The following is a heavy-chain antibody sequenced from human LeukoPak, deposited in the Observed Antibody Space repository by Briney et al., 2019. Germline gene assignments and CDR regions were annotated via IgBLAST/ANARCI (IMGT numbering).Heavy chain of an antibody. D-gene: IGHD2-15*01. V-gene: IGHV1-69*06. CDR1: GGTFSSYA. CDR2: IIPIFGTA. CDR3: ARDSRRSGGSFYYYYYYMDV. J-gene: IGHJ6*03. Sequence: GASVKVSCKASGGTFSSYAISWVRQAPGQGLEWMGRIIPIFGTANYAQEFQGRVTITADKSTSTAYMELSSLRSEDTAVYYCARDSRRSGGSFYYYYYYMDVWGKGTTVTVSS.